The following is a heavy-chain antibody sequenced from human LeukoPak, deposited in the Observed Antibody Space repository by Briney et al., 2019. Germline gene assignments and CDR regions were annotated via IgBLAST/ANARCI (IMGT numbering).Heavy chain of an antibody. D-gene: IGHD6-13*01. Sequence: GGSLRLSCAASGFTFSDYWMHWVRQAPGRGLKWVANIKQDGSERYYVDSVKGRFTITRDNAKNSLSLQMNSLRVEDTAVYYCVRAIAAAASYWGQGTLVTVSS. J-gene: IGHJ4*02. V-gene: IGHV3-7*01. CDR3: VRAIAAAASY. CDR2: IKQDGSER. CDR1: GFTFSDYW.